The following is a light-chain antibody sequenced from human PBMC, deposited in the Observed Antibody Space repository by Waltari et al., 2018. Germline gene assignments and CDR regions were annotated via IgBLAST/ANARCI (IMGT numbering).Light chain of an antibody. CDR3: VAWDDSLSATV. Sequence: QSVLTQPPSASGTHGQRVTISCSGSSSTIGSNYVYWYQHLPGTAPKLLIYRNDQRPSGVPDRFSGSKSGTSASLAISELRSEDEADYYCVAWDDSLSATVFGGGTKLTVL. CDR1: SSTIGSNY. V-gene: IGLV1-47*01. J-gene: IGLJ3*02. CDR2: RND.